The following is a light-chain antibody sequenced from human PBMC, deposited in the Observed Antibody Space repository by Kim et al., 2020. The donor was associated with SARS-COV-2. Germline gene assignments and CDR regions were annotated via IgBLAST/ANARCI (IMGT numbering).Light chain of an antibody. V-gene: IGKV3-15*01. CDR1: QSVSSK. Sequence: EIVMTQSPATLSVSPGERATLSCRASQSVSSKLAWYQQKPGQAPRLLIYDASTRATGIPARFSGSGSGTEFTLTISSLQSEDFVVYYCQQYNNWPYTFGQGTKLEI. J-gene: IGKJ2*01. CDR3: QQYNNWPYT. CDR2: DAS.